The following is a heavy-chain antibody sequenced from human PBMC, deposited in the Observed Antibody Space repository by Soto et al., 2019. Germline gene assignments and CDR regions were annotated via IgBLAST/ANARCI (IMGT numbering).Heavy chain of an antibody. Sequence: GGSLRLSCAASGFTFSNAWMSWVRQAPGKGLEWVGRIKSKTDGGTTDYAAPVKGRFTISRDDSKNTLYLQMNSLKTEDTAVYYCTTALEWLFRNEEKADYWGQGTLVTVSS. CDR2: IKSKTDGGTT. CDR3: TTALEWLFRNEEKADY. J-gene: IGHJ4*02. CDR1: GFTFSNAW. V-gene: IGHV3-15*01. D-gene: IGHD3-3*01.